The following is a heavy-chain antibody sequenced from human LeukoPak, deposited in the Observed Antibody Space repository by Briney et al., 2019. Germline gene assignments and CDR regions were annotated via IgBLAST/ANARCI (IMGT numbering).Heavy chain of an antibody. D-gene: IGHD3-3*02. CDR2: IYTSGST. J-gene: IGHJ4*02. CDR3: ARSPRILARYFDY. Sequence: SETLSLTCTVSGGSISSGSYYWSWIRQPAGKGLEWVGRIYTSGSTNYNPSLKSRVTISVDTSKNQFSLKLSSVTAADTAVYYCARSPRILARYFDYWGQGTLVTVSS. CDR1: GGSISSGSYY. V-gene: IGHV4-61*02.